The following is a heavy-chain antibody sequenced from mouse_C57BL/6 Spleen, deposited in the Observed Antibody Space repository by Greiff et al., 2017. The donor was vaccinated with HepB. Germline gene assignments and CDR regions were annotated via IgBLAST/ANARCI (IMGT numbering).Heavy chain of an antibody. CDR2: ISGGGGNT. V-gene: IGHV5-9*01. CDR3: ARGNWYFDV. Sequence: EVQGVESGGGLVKPGGSLKLSCAASGFTFSSYTMSWVRQTPEKRLEWVATISGGGGNTYYPDSVKGRFTISRDNAKNTLYLQMSSLRSEDTALYYCARGNWYFDVWGTGTTVTVSS. CDR1: GFTFSSYT. J-gene: IGHJ1*03.